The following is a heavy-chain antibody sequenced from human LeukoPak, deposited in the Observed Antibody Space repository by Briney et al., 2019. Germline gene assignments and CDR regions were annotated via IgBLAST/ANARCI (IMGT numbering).Heavy chain of an antibody. CDR1: GGSISSYY. CDR2: IYTSGST. J-gene: IGHJ5*02. Sequence: PSETLSLTCTVSGGSISSYYWSWIRQPAGKGMEWIGRIYTSGSTNYNTSLKSRVTMSVETSKNQFSLKLSSVTAADTAVYYCARADYYDRSGYLFDPWGQGTLVTVSS. V-gene: IGHV4-4*07. CDR3: ARADYYDRSGYLFDP. D-gene: IGHD3-22*01.